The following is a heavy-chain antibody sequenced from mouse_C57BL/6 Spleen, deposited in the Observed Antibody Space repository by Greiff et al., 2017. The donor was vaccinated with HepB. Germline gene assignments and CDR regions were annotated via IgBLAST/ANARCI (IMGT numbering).Heavy chain of an antibody. V-gene: IGHV1-59*01. J-gene: IGHJ3*01. CDR1: GYTFTSYW. D-gene: IGHD2-4*01. CDR2: IDPSDSYT. Sequence: QVQLQQPGAELVRPGTSVKLSCKASGYTFTSYWMHWVKQRPGQGLEWIGVIDPSDSYTNYNQKFKGKATLTVDTSSSTAYMQLSSLTSEDSAVYYCAREGDDYGWFAYWGQGTLVTVSA. CDR3: AREGDDYGWFAY.